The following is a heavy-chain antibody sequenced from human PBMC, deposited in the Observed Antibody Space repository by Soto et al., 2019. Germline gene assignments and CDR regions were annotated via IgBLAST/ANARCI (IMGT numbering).Heavy chain of an antibody. V-gene: IGHV3-23*01. D-gene: IGHD4-17*01. J-gene: IGHJ2*01. CDR3: AKGSHYGDYIWYFDL. CDR2: ISGSGGST. CDR1: GFTFSSYA. Sequence: EVQLLESGGGLVQPGGSLRLSCAASGFTFSSYAMSWVRQAPGKGLEWVSAISGSGGSTYYADSVKGRFTISRDNSKNTLYLQMNSRRAEDTAVYYCAKGSHYGDYIWYFDLWGRGTLVTVSS.